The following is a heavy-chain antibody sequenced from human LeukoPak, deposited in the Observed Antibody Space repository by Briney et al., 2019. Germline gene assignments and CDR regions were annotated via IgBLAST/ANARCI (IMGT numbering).Heavy chain of an antibody. CDR2: INPNNSNT. CDR3: ARFGSGSYYNDDFY. Sequence: ASVKVSCKASGYTFTGYYIHWMRQTPGQGLEWMGWINPNNSNTYYAQNFQGGVTMTRDTSISTAYMELSRLRSDDTAVYYCARFGSGSYYNDDFYWGQGTLVTVSS. D-gene: IGHD3-10*01. CDR1: GYTFTGYY. J-gene: IGHJ4*02. V-gene: IGHV1-2*02.